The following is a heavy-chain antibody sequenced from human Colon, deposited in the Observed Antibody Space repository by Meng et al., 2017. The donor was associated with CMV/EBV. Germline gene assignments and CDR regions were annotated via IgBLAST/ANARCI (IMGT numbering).Heavy chain of an antibody. D-gene: IGHD6-13*01. CDR3: AREVDNSSSWYDY. J-gene: IGHJ4*02. CDR1: GFIVRSNY. Sequence: CAASGFIVRSNYMSWVRQAPGKGLEWVSLIYSDGTTYYADSVKGRFTISRDNSKNMLYLQMNSLRAEDTAVYYCAREVDNSSSWYDYWGQGTLVTVSS. V-gene: IGHV3-53*01. CDR2: IYSDGTT.